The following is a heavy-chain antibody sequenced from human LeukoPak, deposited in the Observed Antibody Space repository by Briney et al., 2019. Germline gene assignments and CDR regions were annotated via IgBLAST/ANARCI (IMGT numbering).Heavy chain of an antibody. J-gene: IGHJ6*02. CDR1: GYTLTTYG. Sequence: ASVKVSCKASGYTLTTYGVTWVRQAPGQGLEWVGWISAYNGNTNFAQNLQGRVTLTTDTSTSTAYMELRSLRSDDTAVYYCARDHGMDVWGQGTTIIVSS. CDR2: ISAYNGNT. V-gene: IGHV1-18*01. CDR3: ARDHGMDV.